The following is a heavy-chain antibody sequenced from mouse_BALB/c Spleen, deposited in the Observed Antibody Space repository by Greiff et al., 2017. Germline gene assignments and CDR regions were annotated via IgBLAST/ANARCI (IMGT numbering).Heavy chain of an antibody. V-gene: IGHV3-2*02. CDR2: ISYSGST. D-gene: IGHD4-1*01. CDR3: ARRVTGTDYAMDY. J-gene: IGHJ4*01. Sequence: DVQLQESGPGLVKPSQSLSLTCTVTGYSITSDYAWNWIRQFPGNKLEWMGYISYSGSTSYIPSLKSRISITRDTSKNQFFLQLNSVTTEDTATYYCARRVTGTDYAMDYWGQGTSVTVSS. CDR1: GYSITSDYA.